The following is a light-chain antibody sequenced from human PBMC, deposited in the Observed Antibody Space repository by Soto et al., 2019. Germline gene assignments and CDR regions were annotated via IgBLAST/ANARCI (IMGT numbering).Light chain of an antibody. CDR2: GAS. J-gene: IGKJ5*01. Sequence: EIVLTPVPGTLSLSLRERATPSGTASQSVSNNYLAWYQQKPAQAHRLILYGASNRATGIPARFSGSVSGTDFTLTISSLEPEDFAVYYGQQRSDWPTITFGQGTRLEIK. CDR3: QQRSDWPTIT. V-gene: IGKV3-11*01. CDR1: QSVSNNY.